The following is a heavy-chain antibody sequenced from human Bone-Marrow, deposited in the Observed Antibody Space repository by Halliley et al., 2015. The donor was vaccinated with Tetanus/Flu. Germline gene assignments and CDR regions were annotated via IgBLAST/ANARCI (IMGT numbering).Heavy chain of an antibody. CDR2: IYYSGST. J-gene: IGHJ4*02. D-gene: IGHD3-22*01. CDR3: ASLDYDSRAYYYSFDY. V-gene: IGHV4-39*01. Sequence: TLSLTCTVSGVSLTSSGYYWGWIRQPPGKGLEWIGHIYYSGSTYYNPSLKSRLTISVDTSKNQFSLKLSSVTAADTAVYYCASLDYDSRAYYYSFDYWGEGTLVTVSS. CDR1: GVSLTSSGYY.